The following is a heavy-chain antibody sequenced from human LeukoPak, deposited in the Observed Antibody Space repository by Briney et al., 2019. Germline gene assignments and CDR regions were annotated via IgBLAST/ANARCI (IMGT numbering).Heavy chain of an antibody. CDR2: IKQDGFEK. V-gene: IGHV3-7*01. D-gene: IGHD2/OR15-2a*01. CDR3: ARGVFYIGNTYYSRGVNWFDS. Sequence: GGSLRLSCEASGFTFSNYWMSWVRQAPGKGLEWVANIKQDGFEKNYVDSVKGRFTISRDNAKNSLYLQMNSLRAEDTAVYYCARGVFYIGNTYYSRGVNWFDSWGRGTLVTVSS. CDR1: GFTFSNYW. J-gene: IGHJ5*01.